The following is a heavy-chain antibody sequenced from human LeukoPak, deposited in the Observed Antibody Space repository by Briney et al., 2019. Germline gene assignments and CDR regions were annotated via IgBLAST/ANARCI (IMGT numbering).Heavy chain of an antibody. J-gene: IGHJ4*02. CDR1: GGSISSYY. D-gene: IGHD6-13*01. Sequence: SETLSLTCTVSGGSISSYYWSWLRQPPGKGLEWVGYIYYSGSTNYNPSLKSRVTISVDTSKNQFSLKLSSVTAADTAVYYCARTIAAAGNYYFDYWGQGTLVTVSS. V-gene: IGHV4-59*01. CDR3: ARTIAAAGNYYFDY. CDR2: IYYSGST.